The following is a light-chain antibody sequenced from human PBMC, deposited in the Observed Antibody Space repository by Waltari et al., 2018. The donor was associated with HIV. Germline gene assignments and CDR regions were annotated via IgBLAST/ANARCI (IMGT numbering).Light chain of an antibody. CDR2: DVS. J-gene: IGLJ3*02. Sequence: QSALTQPRSVSGSPGQSVTISCTGTSSDVGVYKYVSWYQHHPGKAPKVMIYDVSKRPSGVPDRFSGSKSGNTASLTISGLQAEDEGDYYCCSYAGSYTWVFGGGTKLTVL. CDR3: CSYAGSYTWV. V-gene: IGLV2-11*01. CDR1: SSDVGVYKY.